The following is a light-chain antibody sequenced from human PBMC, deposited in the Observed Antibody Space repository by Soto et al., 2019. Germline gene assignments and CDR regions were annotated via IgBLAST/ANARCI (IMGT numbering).Light chain of an antibody. CDR3: QQYNKWPL. J-gene: IGKJ3*01. CDR1: QSVSSN. V-gene: IGKV3-15*01. Sequence: ETLMTQSPATLSVSPGERATLSCRASQSVSSNLACYQQKPGQPPRLLIYGASTRATGIPARFSGSGSGTEFTLTISSLQSEDFAVYYCQQYNKWPLFGPGTKVDI. CDR2: GAS.